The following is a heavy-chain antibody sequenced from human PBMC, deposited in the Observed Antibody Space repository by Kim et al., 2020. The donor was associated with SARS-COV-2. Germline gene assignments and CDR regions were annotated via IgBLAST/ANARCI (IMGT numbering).Heavy chain of an antibody. D-gene: IGHD2-8*01. J-gene: IGHJ4*02. Sequence: KSRVTISVDTSKNQFSRKLSSVTAADTAVYYCARMGKIYCTNGVCYHFDYWGQGTLVTVSS. V-gene: IGHV4-39*01. CDR3: ARMGKIYCTNGVCYHFDY.